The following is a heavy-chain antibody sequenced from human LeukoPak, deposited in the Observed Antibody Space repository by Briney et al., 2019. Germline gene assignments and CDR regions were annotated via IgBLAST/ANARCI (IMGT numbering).Heavy chain of an antibody. CDR3: AQIYTYGSSQFDY. CDR2: ISSSGSTI. CDR1: GFTFSNYE. V-gene: IGHV3-48*03. Sequence: PGGSLRLSCAASGFTFSNYEMSWVRQAPGKGLEWVSYISSSGSTIYYADSVKGRFTISRDNAKNSLYLQMNSLRAEDTAVYYCAQIYTYGSSQFDYWGQGTLVTVSS. D-gene: IGHD5-18*01. J-gene: IGHJ4*02.